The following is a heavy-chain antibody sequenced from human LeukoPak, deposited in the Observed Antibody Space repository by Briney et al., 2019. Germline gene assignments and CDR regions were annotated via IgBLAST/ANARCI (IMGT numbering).Heavy chain of an antibody. J-gene: IGHJ5*02. CDR2: IYTSGST. CDR3: ARDKGLGYCSSTSCHNWFDP. D-gene: IGHD2-2*01. CDR1: GDSISSYY. V-gene: IGHV4-4*07. Sequence: SETLSLTCTVSGDSISSYYWSWIRQPAGKGLEWIGRIYTSGSTNYNPSLKSRVTMSVDTSKNQFSLKLSSVTDADTAVYYCARDKGLGYCSSTSCHNWFDPWGQGTLVTVSS.